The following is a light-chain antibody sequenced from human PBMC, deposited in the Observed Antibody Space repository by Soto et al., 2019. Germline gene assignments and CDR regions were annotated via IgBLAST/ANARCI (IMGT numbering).Light chain of an antibody. CDR1: QDISNY. CDR2: DAS. J-gene: IGKJ3*01. CDR3: QQYDNLPPFT. Sequence: DIQMTQSPSSLSASVGDRVTITCQASQDISNYLNWYQQKPGKAPKLLIYDASNLETGVPSRFSGSGSGTNFTSTISSLQPEDIATYYYQQYDNLPPFTFGPGTKVEIK. V-gene: IGKV1-33*01.